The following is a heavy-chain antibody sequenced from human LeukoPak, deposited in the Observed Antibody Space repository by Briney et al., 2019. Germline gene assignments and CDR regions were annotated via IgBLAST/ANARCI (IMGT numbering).Heavy chain of an antibody. V-gene: IGHV3-30*14. D-gene: IGHD3-22*01. CDR2: ISYDGSNK. CDR3: ASLYYYDSSGHYFDY. Sequence: PGRSLRLSCAASGFTFSSYAMHWVRQAPGKGLEWVAVISYDGSNKYYADSVKGRFTISRDNSKNTLYLQMNSLRAEDTAVYYCASLYYYDSSGHYFDYWGQGTLVTVSS. CDR1: GFTFSSYA. J-gene: IGHJ4*02.